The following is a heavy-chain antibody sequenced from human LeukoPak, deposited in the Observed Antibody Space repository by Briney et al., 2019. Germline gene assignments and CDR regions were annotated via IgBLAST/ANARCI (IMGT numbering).Heavy chain of an antibody. J-gene: IGHJ4*02. CDR1: GGSISSGGYY. V-gene: IGHV4-31*03. Sequence: SETLSLTCTVSGGSISSGGYYWSWIRQHPGKGLEWIGYIYYSGSTYYNPSLKSRVTISVDTSKNQFSLKLSSVTAADTAVYFCARHPGASFDSWGQGNLVTVSS. D-gene: IGHD7-27*01. CDR3: ARHPGASFDS. CDR2: IYYSGST.